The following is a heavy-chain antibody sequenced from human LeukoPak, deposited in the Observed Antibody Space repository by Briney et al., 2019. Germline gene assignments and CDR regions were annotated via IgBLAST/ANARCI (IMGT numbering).Heavy chain of an antibody. Sequence: PSETLSLTCTVSGGSISSSSYYWGWIRQPPGKGLEWIGSIYYSGSTYYNPSLKSRVTISVDTSKNQFSLKLSSVTAADTAVYYCARDGYSDREGYYFDYWGQGTLVTVSS. CDR3: ARDGYSDREGYYFDY. J-gene: IGHJ4*02. V-gene: IGHV4-39*07. CDR1: GGSISSSSYY. D-gene: IGHD5-12*01. CDR2: IYYSGST.